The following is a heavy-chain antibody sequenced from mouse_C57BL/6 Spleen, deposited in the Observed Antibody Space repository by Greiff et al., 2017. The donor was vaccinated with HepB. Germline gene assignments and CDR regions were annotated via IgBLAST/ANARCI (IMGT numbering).Heavy chain of an antibody. J-gene: IGHJ1*03. V-gene: IGHV5-4*01. CDR1: GFTFSSYA. CDR3: ARDRGDGYLYWYFDV. D-gene: IGHD2-3*01. Sequence: EVQLVESGGGLVKPGGSLKLSCAASGFTFSSYAMSWVRQTPEKRLEWVATISDGGSYTYYPENVKGRFTISRDNAKNNLYLQMSHLKSEDTAMYYCARDRGDGYLYWYFDVWGTGTTVTVSS. CDR2: ISDGGSYT.